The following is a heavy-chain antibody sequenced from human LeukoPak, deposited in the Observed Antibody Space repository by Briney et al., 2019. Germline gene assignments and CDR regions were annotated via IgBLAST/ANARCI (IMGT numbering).Heavy chain of an antibody. D-gene: IGHD3-3*01. J-gene: IGHJ4*02. CDR1: GFTFSSHG. Sequence: GGSLRLSCAASGFTFSSHGMHWVRQAPGKGLEWVAFIRYDGSNKSHADSVKGRFTISRDNSKNTLYLEMNSLRPEDTAVYYCAKSNHDFWSGYYPPFDYWGQGTLVTVSS. CDR2: IRYDGSNK. V-gene: IGHV3-30*02. CDR3: AKSNHDFWSGYYPPFDY.